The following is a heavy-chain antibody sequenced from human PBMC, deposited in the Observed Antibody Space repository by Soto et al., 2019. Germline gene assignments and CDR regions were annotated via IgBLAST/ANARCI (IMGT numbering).Heavy chain of an antibody. D-gene: IGHD2-2*01. J-gene: IGHJ6*03. CDR2: INHSGST. V-gene: IGHV4-34*01. Sequence: PSQTLPLTYAVYGGSFSDYYWSWIRQPPGKGLEWIGEINHSGSTNYNPSLKSRVTISVDTSKNQFSLKLSSVTAADTAVYYCARARNFIVVVPAAPSNYYYMDVWGKGTTVTVSS. CDR1: GGSFSDYY. CDR3: ARARNFIVVVPAAPSNYYYMDV.